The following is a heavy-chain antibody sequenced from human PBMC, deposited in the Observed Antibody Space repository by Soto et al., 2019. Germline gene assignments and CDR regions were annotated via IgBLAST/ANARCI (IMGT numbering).Heavy chain of an antibody. J-gene: IGHJ6*02. D-gene: IGHD3-3*01. V-gene: IGHV4-34*01. CDR3: VRGQPHRITIFEVVIRAYDYGMDV. CDR2: INYRGST. Sequence: QVQLQQWGAGLLKPSETLSLTCAVYGGSFTGYYWTWIRQTPGKGLEWIGEINYRGSTYYNPSLESRITMAVDTSKNQFSLKLSSVPAADPAAYFCVRGQPHRITIFEVVIRAYDYGMDVWGQGTTVTVSS. CDR1: GGSFTGYY.